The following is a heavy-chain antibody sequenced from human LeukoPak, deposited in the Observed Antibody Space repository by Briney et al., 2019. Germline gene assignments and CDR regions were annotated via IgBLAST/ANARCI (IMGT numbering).Heavy chain of an antibody. CDR2: INYGGSDR. CDR1: GFTLSGYW. V-gene: IGHV3-7*01. Sequence: GGSLTLSCAASGFTLSGYWMQWVRQAPGKGLQWVANINYGGSDRYYVDSVKGRFTISRDNAKNSLYLQMNSLTVEDTAVYYCTRGDPNYWGQGTLVTVSS. J-gene: IGHJ4*02. D-gene: IGHD2-21*02. CDR3: TRGDPNY.